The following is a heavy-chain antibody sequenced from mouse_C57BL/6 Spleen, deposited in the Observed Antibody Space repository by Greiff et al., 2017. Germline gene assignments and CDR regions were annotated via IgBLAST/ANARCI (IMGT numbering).Heavy chain of an antibody. J-gene: IGHJ2*01. Sequence: EVQGVESGGGLVKPGGSLKLSCAASGFTFSSYAMSWVRQTPEKRLEWVATISDGGSYTYYPDNVKGRFTISRDNAKNNLYLQMSHLKSEDTAMYYCAREIYYDYLYYFDYWGQGTTLTVSS. CDR3: AREIYYDYLYYFDY. CDR2: ISDGGSYT. D-gene: IGHD2-4*01. CDR1: GFTFSSYA. V-gene: IGHV5-4*01.